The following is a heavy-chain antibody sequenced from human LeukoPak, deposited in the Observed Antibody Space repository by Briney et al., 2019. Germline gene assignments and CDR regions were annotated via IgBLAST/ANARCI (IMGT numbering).Heavy chain of an antibody. J-gene: IGHJ4*02. D-gene: IGHD3-9*01. CDR1: GFTFSNYG. V-gene: IGHV3-48*04. CDR2: ISSSSSNI. CDR3: ARGTIWTVGVTILRPGATPFDY. Sequence: GGSLRLSCAASGFTFSNYGMNWVRQAPGKGLEWVSYISSSSSNIDYADSVKGRFTISRDNVKSLLYLQINNLRVEDTSVYYCARGTIWTVGVTILRPGATPFDYWGQGTLVTVSS.